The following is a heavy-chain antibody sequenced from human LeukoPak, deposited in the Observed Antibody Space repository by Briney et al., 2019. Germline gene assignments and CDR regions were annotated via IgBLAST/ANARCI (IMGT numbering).Heavy chain of an antibody. V-gene: IGHV4-34*01. J-gene: IGHJ5*02. D-gene: IGHD6-13*01. CDR1: GGSFSCYY. CDR3: ARIYSSSWFLNWFDP. CDR2: TNHSGST. Sequence: ETLSLTCAVYGGSFSCYYWSWIRQPPGKGLEWIGETNHSGSTNYNPSLKSRVTISVDTSKNQFSLKLNSVTAADTAVYYCARIYSSSWFLNWFDPWGQGTLVTVSS.